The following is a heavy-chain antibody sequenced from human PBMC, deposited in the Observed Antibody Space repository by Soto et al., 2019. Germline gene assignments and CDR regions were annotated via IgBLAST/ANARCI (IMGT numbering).Heavy chain of an antibody. CDR1: GFTFSSYA. V-gene: IGHV3-30-3*01. D-gene: IGHD2-2*01. J-gene: IGHJ5*02. CDR3: ARDMGEYQLLTYWFDP. CDR2: ISYDGSNK. Sequence: SLRLSCAASGFTFSSYAMHWVRQAPGKGLEWVAVISYDGSNKYYADSVKGRFTISRDNSKNTLYLQMNSLRAEDTAVYYCARDMGEYQLLTYWFDPWGQGTLVTVSS.